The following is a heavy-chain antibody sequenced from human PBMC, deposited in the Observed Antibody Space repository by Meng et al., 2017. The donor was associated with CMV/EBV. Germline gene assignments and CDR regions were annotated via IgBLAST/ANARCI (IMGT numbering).Heavy chain of an antibody. CDR2: IYPDDSDT. V-gene: IGHV5-51*01. CDR3: ARHLGPMCSGGSCNSLPSYYGMDV. J-gene: IGHJ6*02. CDR1: GYSFITYW. D-gene: IGHD2-15*01. Sequence: GGSLRLSCKGSGYSFITYWIGWVRQMPGKGLEWMGIIYPDDSDTRYSPSFQGQVSISADKSINTAYLQWSSLKASDTAMYYCARHLGPMCSGGSCNSLPSYYGMDVWGQGTTVTVSS.